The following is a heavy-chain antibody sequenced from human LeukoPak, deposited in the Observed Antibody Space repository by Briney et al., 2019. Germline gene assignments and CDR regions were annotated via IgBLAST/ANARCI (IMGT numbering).Heavy chain of an antibody. D-gene: IGHD6-13*01. J-gene: IGHJ4*02. V-gene: IGHV3-48*03. CDR2: ISSSGSTI. Sequence: PGGSLRLSCAASGFTFSSYEMNWVRQAPGKGLEWVSYISSSGSTIYYADSVKGRFTISRDNSKNTLYLQMNSLRAEDTAVYYCAKARYSSSWYPFDYWGQGTLVTVSS. CDR1: GFTFSSYE. CDR3: AKARYSSSWYPFDY.